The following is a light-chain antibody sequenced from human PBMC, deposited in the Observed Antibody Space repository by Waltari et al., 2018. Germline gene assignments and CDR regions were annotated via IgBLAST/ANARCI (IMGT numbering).Light chain of an antibody. J-gene: IGLJ3*02. CDR2: EDN. Sequence: QSALTQPASVSGSRGQSITISCTGTSPYVGSYTLVSWSQQHPGKAPKLMIYEDNNRPSGVSSRFSGSRSGNTASLTISGLQPEDEADYYCCSYAGSWVFGGWTKLTVL. CDR3: CSYAGSWV. V-gene: IGLV2-23*01. CDR1: SPYVGSYTL.